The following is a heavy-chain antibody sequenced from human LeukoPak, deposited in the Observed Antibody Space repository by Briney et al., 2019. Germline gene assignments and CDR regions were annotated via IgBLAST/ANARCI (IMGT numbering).Heavy chain of an antibody. Sequence: SQTLSLTCTVSGGSISSGSYYWSWIRQPAGKGLEWIGRIYTSGSTTYNPSLKSRVTISVDTSKNQFSLKLSSVTAADTAVYYCARAAGIYYDSSGYYSGEVYNWFDPWGRGTLVTVSS. CDR1: GGSISSGSYY. CDR2: IYTSGST. J-gene: IGHJ5*02. D-gene: IGHD3-22*01. CDR3: ARAAGIYYDSSGYYSGEVYNWFDP. V-gene: IGHV4-61*02.